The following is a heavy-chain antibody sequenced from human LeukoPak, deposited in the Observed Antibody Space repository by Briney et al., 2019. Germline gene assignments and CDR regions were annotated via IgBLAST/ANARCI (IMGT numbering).Heavy chain of an antibody. CDR1: GFTFSRNS. CDR3: ATASVTAYDY. V-gene: IGHV3-23*01. Sequence: GGSLRLSCAASGFTFSRNSMTWVRQAPGKGLEWVSAISGSDGSTYYADSVKGRFTISRDNSKNTLYLQMNSLRAEDTAVYYRATASVTAYDYWGQGTLVTVSS. J-gene: IGHJ4*02. CDR2: ISGSDGST. D-gene: IGHD2-21*02.